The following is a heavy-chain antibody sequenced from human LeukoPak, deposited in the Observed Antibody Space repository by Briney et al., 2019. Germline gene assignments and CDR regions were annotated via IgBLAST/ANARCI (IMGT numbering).Heavy chain of an antibody. CDR2: IIPIFGTA. D-gene: IGHD2-2*01. Sequence: SVKASCKASGGTFSSYAISWVRQAPGQGLEWMGGIIPIFGTANYAQKFQGRVTITADESTSTAYMELSSLRSEDTAVYYCARGGEGYCSSTSCYEGYFDYWGQGTLVTVSS. V-gene: IGHV1-69*13. CDR1: GGTFSSYA. CDR3: ARGGEGYCSSTSCYEGYFDY. J-gene: IGHJ4*02.